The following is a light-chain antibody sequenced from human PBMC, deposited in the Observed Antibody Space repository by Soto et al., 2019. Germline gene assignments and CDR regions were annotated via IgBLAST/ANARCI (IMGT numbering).Light chain of an antibody. V-gene: IGLV2-11*01. Sequence: QSALTQPRSVSGSPGQSVTISCTGTSSAIGAYNYVSWYQQHPGKAPKLMIYDVTKRPSGVPDRFSGSKSANTASLTISGLQAEDEADYYCGSITRSSTSVFGTGTKLTVL. CDR2: DVT. J-gene: IGLJ1*01. CDR1: SSAIGAYNY. CDR3: GSITRSSTSV.